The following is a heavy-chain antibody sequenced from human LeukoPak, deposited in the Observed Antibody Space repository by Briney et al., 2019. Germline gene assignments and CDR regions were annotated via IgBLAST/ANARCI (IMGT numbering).Heavy chain of an antibody. J-gene: IGHJ4*02. CDR3: ARKGDYHDY. CDR2: ISGTSSNI. CDR1: GFTFSSLS. V-gene: IGHV3-48*02. Sequence: GGSLRLSCAASGFTFSSLSMNWVRQAPEKGLEWVSYISGTSSNIYYADSVKGRFTISRDNAKNSLYLQMNSLRDEDTAVYYCARKGDYHDYWGQGTLVTVSS.